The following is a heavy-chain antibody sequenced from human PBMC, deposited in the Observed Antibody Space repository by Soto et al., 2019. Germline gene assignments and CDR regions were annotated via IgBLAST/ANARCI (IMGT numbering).Heavy chain of an antibody. V-gene: IGHV1-69*13. CDR2: IIPIFGTA. Sequence: SVKVSCKASGGTFSSYAISWVRQAPGQGLEWMGGIIPIFGTANYAQKFQGRVTITADESTSTAYMELSSLRSEDTAVYYCARDERGCCSGGSCYSCLGYYYYYGMGVWGQGTTVTVSS. CDR3: ARDERGCCSGGSCYSCLGYYYYYGMGV. J-gene: IGHJ6*02. D-gene: IGHD2-15*01. CDR1: GGTFSSYA.